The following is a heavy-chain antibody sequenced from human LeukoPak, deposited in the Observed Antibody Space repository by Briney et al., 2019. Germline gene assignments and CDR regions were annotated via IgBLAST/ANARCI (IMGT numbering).Heavy chain of an antibody. D-gene: IGHD3-10*01. CDR2: NYNSGNN. Sequence: PSETLSLTCTVSGGSISSDYWQWIRQPPGKGLEWVGYNYNSGNNHYNSSLKSRVTISIDTSKNQFSLELASVTAADTAVYYCATRGYWGQGTLVAVSS. CDR1: GGSISSDY. V-gene: IGHV4-59*08. J-gene: IGHJ4*02. CDR3: ATRGY.